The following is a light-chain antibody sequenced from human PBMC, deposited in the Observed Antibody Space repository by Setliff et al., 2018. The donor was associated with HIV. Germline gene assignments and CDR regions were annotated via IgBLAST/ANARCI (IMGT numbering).Light chain of an antibody. CDR2: DVS. J-gene: IGLJ1*01. CDR1: SSDVGGSNY. Sequence: QSALTQPASVSGSPGQSITISCTGTSSDVGGSNYVSWYQQHPGKAPKLMIYDVSNRPSGVSNRFSGSKSGNTASLTISGLQAEDEADYYCSSYTSTSTLCVFGTGTKVTVL. V-gene: IGLV2-14*01. CDR3: SSYTSTSTLCV.